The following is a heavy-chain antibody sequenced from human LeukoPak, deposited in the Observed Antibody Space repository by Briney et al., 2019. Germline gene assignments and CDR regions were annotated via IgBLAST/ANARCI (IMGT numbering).Heavy chain of an antibody. Sequence: PGGSLRLSCAASGFTFSSYAMSWVRQAPGKGLEWVSGISGSGGNTYYADSVKGRFTISRDDSRNTLYLQLSSLRAEDTAVYFCAKDLITMVRGSPMDVWGQGTTVTVSS. V-gene: IGHV3-23*01. CDR2: ISGSGGNT. J-gene: IGHJ6*02. D-gene: IGHD3-10*01. CDR1: GFTFSSYA. CDR3: AKDLITMVRGSPMDV.